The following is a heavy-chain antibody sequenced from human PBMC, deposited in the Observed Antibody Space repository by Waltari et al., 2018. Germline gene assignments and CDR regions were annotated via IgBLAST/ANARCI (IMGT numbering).Heavy chain of an antibody. CDR3: VKGGWGFGAFYEQH. CDR1: GFRVDDYA. Sequence: EVQLVTSGGGLVQPGRSLRLACVGSGFRVDDYAMYWVRQRPGKGMGWLAGIGWNRGAIGYADSVRGRFSTYRDNARKSLYLQMGRLRPEDTALYYCVKGGWGFGAFYEQHWGQGIQVTVSS. V-gene: IGHV3-9*01. J-gene: IGHJ4*02. D-gene: IGHD3-10*01. CDR2: IGWNRGAI.